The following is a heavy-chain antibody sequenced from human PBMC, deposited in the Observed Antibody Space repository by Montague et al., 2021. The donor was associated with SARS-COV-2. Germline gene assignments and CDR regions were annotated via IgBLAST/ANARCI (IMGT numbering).Heavy chain of an antibody. CDR1: NDSFDNYY. J-gene: IGHJ2*01. V-gene: IGHV4-59*01. D-gene: IGHD2-15*01. CDR2: IHYSGRT. Sequence: SETLSLTCTVSNDSFDNYYWSWVRQSPGKGLEYIGYIHYSGRTNYNPSLRSRVTISIDTPKNQFSLKLMSVTAAETAIYFCARRIVTYYWYFDLWGRGTLVTVSS. CDR3: ARRIVTYYWYFDL.